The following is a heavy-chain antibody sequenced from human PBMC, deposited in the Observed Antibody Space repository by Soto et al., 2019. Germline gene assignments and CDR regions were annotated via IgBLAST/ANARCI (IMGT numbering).Heavy chain of an antibody. D-gene: IGHD3-22*01. CDR2: TFYSGTT. CDR3: ARVSIPYYSHTSGQYYFDY. CDR1: GSSVDSGSYY. V-gene: IGHV4-61*01. J-gene: IGHJ4*02. Sequence: QVQLHESGPGLVKASETLSLTCSVSGSSVDSGSYYWTWIRQPPGMGLEWIGNTFYSGTTNYNASLKSRVTMSLDTSNNQFSLQLSSVIAADSAMSYCARVSIPYYSHTSGQYYFDYWGQGTLVTVSS.